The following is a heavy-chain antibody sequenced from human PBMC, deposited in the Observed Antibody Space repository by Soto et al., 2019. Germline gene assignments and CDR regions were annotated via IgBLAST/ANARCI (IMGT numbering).Heavy chain of an antibody. CDR2: ISAYNGNT. CDR3: ASSFTSSQWRYGMDV. J-gene: IGHJ6*02. D-gene: IGHD2-2*01. V-gene: IGHV1-18*01. CDR1: GYTFSNYG. Sequence: GASVKVSCKASGYTFSNYGFSWVRQAPGQRLEWMGWISAYNGNTNYAQKVRGRVTMTTDTSTGTAYMELRSLRSDDTAVYYCASSFTSSQWRYGMDVWGQGTTVTVSS.